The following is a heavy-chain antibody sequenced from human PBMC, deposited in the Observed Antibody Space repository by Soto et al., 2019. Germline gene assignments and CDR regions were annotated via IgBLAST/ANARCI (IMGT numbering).Heavy chain of an antibody. CDR1: CGSMSSDR. CDR2: NYHSGST. D-gene: IGHD2-8*02. Sequence: SQTLSLTCTVSCGSMSSDRWNWLRQHPWKGLEWVGKNYHSGSTNYNPPLKSRLTMSIDKSRNNFSLKLSSVSAADTAIYYGTRGLLDYYNGMDVWGQGPTVTVSS. CDR3: TRGLLDYYNGMDV. J-gene: IGHJ6*01. V-gene: IGHV4-4*02.